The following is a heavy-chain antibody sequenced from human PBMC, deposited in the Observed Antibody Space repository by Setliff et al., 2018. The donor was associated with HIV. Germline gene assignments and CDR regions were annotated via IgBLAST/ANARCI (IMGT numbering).Heavy chain of an antibody. CDR3: ARAGPYPYYLDY. J-gene: IGHJ4*02. CDR1: GYIFTSYA. Sequence: GASVKVSCKASGYIFTSYAIHWVRQAPGQRLEWMGWINAGNGNTKYSQEFQGRVTITRDTSASTAYMELSSLRSEDMAVYYCARAGPYPYYLDYWGQGTLVTVSS. V-gene: IGHV1-3*03. CDR2: INAGNGNT.